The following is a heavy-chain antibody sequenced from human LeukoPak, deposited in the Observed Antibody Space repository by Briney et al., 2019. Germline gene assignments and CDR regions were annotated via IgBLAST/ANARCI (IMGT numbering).Heavy chain of an antibody. D-gene: IGHD1-26*01. CDR3: ASGSYPIGNY. V-gene: IGHV3-23*01. CDR2: ISGSGGST. CDR1: GFIFRNYG. J-gene: IGHJ4*02. Sequence: GGSLRLSCAASGFIFRNYGMNWVRQAPGKGLEWVSAISGSGGSTYYADSVKGRFTISRDNSKNTLYLQMNSLRAEDTAVYYCASGSYPIGNYWGQGTLVTVSS.